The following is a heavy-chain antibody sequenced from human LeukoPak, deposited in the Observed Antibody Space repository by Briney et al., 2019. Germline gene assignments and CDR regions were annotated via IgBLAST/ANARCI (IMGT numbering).Heavy chain of an antibody. CDR3: ASQWTLGWFDP. CDR2: INPNSGGT. CDR1: GYTFSGHY. V-gene: IGHV1-2*02. Sequence: ASVKVSCKASGYTFSGHYMHWVRQAPGQGLEWMGWINPNSGGTNYAQKFQGRVTMTRDTSINTAYMELSMLRSDDTAVYYCASQWTLGWFDPWGQGTLVTVSS. D-gene: IGHD3-16*01. J-gene: IGHJ5*02.